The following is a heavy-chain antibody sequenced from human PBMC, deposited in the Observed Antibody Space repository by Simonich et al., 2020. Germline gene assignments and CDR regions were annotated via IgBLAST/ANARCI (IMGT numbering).Heavy chain of an antibody. CDR3: ARVRFEAFDI. CDR1: GYTFTGYY. J-gene: IGHJ3*02. V-gene: IGHV1-2*02. Sequence: QVQLVQSGAEVKKPGASVKVSCKASGYTFTGYYMHWVRQAPGQGLEWMEWINPNSGGTNYAKKLQGRVTMTRDTSISTAYMELSRLRSDDTAVYYCARVRFEAFDIWGQGTMVTVSS. CDR2: INPNSGGT.